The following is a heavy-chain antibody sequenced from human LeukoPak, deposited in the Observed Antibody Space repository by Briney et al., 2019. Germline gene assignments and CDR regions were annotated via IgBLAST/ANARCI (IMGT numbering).Heavy chain of an antibody. CDR1: GGSISSGGYY. CDR2: IYYSGST. CDR3: ARDGDPNYYMDA. Sequence: PSQTLSLTCTVSGGSISSGGYYWSWIRQHPGKGLEWIGYIYYSGSTYYNPSLKSRVTISVDTSKNQFSLKLSSVTAADTAVYYCARDGDPNYYMDAWGKGTTVTVSS. V-gene: IGHV4-31*03. J-gene: IGHJ6*03. D-gene: IGHD3-3*01.